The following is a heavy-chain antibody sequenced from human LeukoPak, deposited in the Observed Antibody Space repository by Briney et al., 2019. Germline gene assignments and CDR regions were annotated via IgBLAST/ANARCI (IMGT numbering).Heavy chain of an antibody. V-gene: IGHV1-18*01. CDR2: ISAYNGNT. D-gene: IGHD3-9*01. Sequence: GASVKVSCKASGYTFTSYGISWVRQAPGQGLEWMGWISAYNGNTNYAKKLQGRVTMTTDTSPSTAYMELRSLRSDDPAVYYCARVSGGEFYILTGYYIGRFDYWGQGTLVTVSS. CDR1: GYTFTSYG. J-gene: IGHJ4*02. CDR3: ARVSGGEFYILTGYYIGRFDY.